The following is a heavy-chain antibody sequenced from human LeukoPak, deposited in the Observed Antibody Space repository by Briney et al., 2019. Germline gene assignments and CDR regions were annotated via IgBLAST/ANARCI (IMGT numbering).Heavy chain of an antibody. V-gene: IGHV4-4*07. Sequence: SETLSLTCTVPGGSISSYYWSWIRQPPGKGLEWIGRIYTSGSTNYHPSLKSRVTMSVATSKNQSSLKLSSVTAADTAAYYCARGGSYYDSSGYYYFDYWGQGTLVTVSS. CDR2: IYTSGST. CDR1: GGSISSYY. J-gene: IGHJ4*02. CDR3: ARGGSYYDSSGYYYFDY. D-gene: IGHD3-22*01.